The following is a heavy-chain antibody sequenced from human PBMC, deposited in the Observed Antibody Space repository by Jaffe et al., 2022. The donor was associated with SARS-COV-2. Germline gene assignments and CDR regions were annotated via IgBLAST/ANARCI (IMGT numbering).Heavy chain of an antibody. CDR1: GYSFNNFY. J-gene: IGHJ5*02. CDR2: INPNSGGT. Sequence: QVQLVQSGAEVKKPGASVKVSCKASGYSFNNFYIHWVRQAPGQGLEWMGRINPNSGGTSYAQKFQGRVSMTRDTSISTAYMELSRLTSDDTAVYYCARSDILVIPAGFDPWGQGTLVTVSS. CDR3: ARSDILVIPAGFDP. D-gene: IGHD2-2*01. V-gene: IGHV1-2*06.